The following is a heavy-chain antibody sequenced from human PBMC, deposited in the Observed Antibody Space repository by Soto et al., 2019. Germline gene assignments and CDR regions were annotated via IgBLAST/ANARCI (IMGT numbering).Heavy chain of an antibody. CDR3: ARDSSSLYYYYYGMDV. J-gene: IGHJ6*02. CDR2: ISSSSSYI. Sequence: EVQLVESGGGLVKPVGSLRLSCAASGFTFSSYSMNWVRQAPGKGREWVSSISSSSSYIYYADSLKGRFTISRDNAKNSLYLQMNSLRAEDTAVYYCARDSSSLYYYYYGMDVWGQGNTVTVSS. V-gene: IGHV3-21*01. CDR1: GFTFSSYS. D-gene: IGHD6-6*01.